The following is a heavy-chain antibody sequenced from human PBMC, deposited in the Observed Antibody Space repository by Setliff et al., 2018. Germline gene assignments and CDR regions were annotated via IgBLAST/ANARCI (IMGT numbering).Heavy chain of an antibody. Sequence: PSETLSLTCTVSGGSISSHYWNWIRQPAGEGLEWIGRIDISGTTNYNPSLKSRVTMSLDSSKNQSSLNLNSVTAADTAVYYCVKNPRTMPRGFFEYWGRGTLVTVSS. CDR3: VKNPRTMPRGFFEY. D-gene: IGHD3-3*01. J-gene: IGHJ4*02. CDR1: GGSISSHY. CDR2: IDISGTT. V-gene: IGHV4-4*07.